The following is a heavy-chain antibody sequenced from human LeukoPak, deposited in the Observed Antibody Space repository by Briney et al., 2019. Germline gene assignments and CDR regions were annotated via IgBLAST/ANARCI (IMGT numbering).Heavy chain of an antibody. CDR3: ARRDCSSTSCLGFGYYYYMDV. CDR1: GGSISSYY. V-gene: IGHV4-59*01. D-gene: IGHD2-2*01. CDR2: IYYSGST. J-gene: IGHJ6*03. Sequence: PSETLSLTCTVSGGSISSYYWSWIRQPPGKGLEWIGYIYYSGSTNYNPSLKSRVTISVDTSKNQFSLKLSSVTAADTAVYYCARRDCSSTSCLGFGYYYYMDVWGKGTTVTVSS.